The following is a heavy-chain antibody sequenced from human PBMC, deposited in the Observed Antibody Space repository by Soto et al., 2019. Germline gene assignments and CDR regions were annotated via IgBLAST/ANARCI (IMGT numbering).Heavy chain of an antibody. CDR2: FYYSGST. CDR1: GDSISTNSYS. V-gene: IGHV4-39*02. Sequence: PSETLSLTCTVSGDSISTNSYSWGWIRQPPGQGLEWIGLFYYSGSTHYNPSLKSRLTVSVDTSKNQFSLKLTSVTAADTAVYYCARDKITGLLDYWGQGTLVTVSS. D-gene: IGHD2-8*02. CDR3: ARDKITGLLDY. J-gene: IGHJ4*02.